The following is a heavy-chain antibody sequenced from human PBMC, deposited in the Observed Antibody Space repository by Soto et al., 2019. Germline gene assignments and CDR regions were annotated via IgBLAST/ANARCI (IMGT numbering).Heavy chain of an antibody. CDR1: GFTFTSYG. CDR2: ISAYNGNT. J-gene: IGHJ4*02. V-gene: IGHV1-18*01. D-gene: IGHD3-16*01. CDR3: ARTLMITFGGPIDY. Sequence: ASVKVSCKASGFTFTSYGISWVRQAPGQGLEWMGWISAYNGNTNYAQKLQGRVTMTTDTSTSTAYMELRSLRSDDTAVYYCARTLMITFGGPIDYWGQGTLVTVSS.